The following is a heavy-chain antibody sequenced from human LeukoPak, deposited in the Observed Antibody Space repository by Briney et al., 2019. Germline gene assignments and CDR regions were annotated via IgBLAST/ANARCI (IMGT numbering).Heavy chain of an antibody. CDR2: ISYDGSNK. D-gene: IGHD4-11*01. J-gene: IGHJ6*02. CDR1: GLTFSSYA. V-gene: IGHV3-30-3*01. Sequence: PGGSLRLSCAASGLTFSSYAMHWVRQAPGKGLEWVAVISYDGSNKYYADSVKGRFTISRDNSKNTLYLQMNSLRAEDTAVYYCARVPTHYYYGMDVWGQGTTVTVSS. CDR3: ARVPTHYYYGMDV.